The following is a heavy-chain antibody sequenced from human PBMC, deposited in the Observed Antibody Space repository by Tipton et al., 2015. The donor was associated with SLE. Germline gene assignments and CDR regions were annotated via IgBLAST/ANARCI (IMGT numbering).Heavy chain of an antibody. J-gene: IGHJ2*01. V-gene: IGHV4-4*07. CDR2: IYSTGAT. Sequence: TLSLTCTVSGGSISGYYWSWIRQPAGKGLEWIGRIYSTGATYYNPSLKSRVSMSVDTSKNQISLRLNSVTAADTAVYYCARVDRGPRNFDLWGRGTLVTVSS. CDR3: ARVDRGPRNFDL. D-gene: IGHD1-26*01. CDR1: GGSISGYY.